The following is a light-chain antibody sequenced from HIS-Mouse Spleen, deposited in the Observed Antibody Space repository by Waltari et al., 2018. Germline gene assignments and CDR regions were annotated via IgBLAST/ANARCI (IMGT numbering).Light chain of an antibody. CDR2: EDS. V-gene: IGLV3-10*01. CDR1: ALPKKY. CDR3: YSTDSSGNHRV. J-gene: IGLJ2*01. Sequence: SYELTQPPSVSVSQGQTARITCPGDALPKKYAYWYQQKSGQAPVLVIYEDSKRPSGIPERFSGSSSGTMATLTISGAQVEDEADYYCYSTDSSGNHRVFGGGTKLTVL.